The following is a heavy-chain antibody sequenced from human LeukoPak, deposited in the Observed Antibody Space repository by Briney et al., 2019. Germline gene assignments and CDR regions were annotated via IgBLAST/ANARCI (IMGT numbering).Heavy chain of an antibody. J-gene: IGHJ4*02. V-gene: IGHV3-23*01. CDR2: VSGSGGST. D-gene: IGHD1-1*01. CDR1: GFTFSSFS. CDR3: AKGTTGTTRGICVDY. Sequence: GGSLRLSCAASGFTFSSFSMNWVRQAPGKGLEWVSTVSGSGGSTYYADSVKGRFTISRDNSKNTLYLQMNSLRAEDTAVYYCAKGTTGTTRGICVDYWGQGTLVTVSS.